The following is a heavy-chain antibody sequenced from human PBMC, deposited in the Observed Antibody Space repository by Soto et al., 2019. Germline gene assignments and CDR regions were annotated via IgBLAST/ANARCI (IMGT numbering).Heavy chain of an antibody. CDR2: ISGSGGST. Sequence: GGSLRLSCAASGFTFSSYAMSWVRQAPGKGLEWVSAISGSGGSTYYADSVKGRFTISRDNSKNTLYLQMNSLRAEDTAVYYCARPSYSSGKEGYWGQGTLVTVSS. D-gene: IGHD6-19*01. V-gene: IGHV3-23*01. J-gene: IGHJ4*02. CDR1: GFTFSSYA. CDR3: ARPSYSSGKEGY.